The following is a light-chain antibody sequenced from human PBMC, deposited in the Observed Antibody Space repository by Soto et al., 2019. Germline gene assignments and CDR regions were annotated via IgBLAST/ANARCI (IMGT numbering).Light chain of an antibody. V-gene: IGLV2-11*01. CDR3: CSYAGSYTFYV. Sequence: QSVLTQPRSVSGSPGQSVTISCTGTSSDVGGYNYVSWYQHHPGKAPKLMIYDVTKRPSGVPDRFSGSKSGNTASLTISGIQADDEADYYCCSYAGSYTFYVFGTGTKVTV. CDR1: SSDVGGYNY. CDR2: DVT. J-gene: IGLJ1*01.